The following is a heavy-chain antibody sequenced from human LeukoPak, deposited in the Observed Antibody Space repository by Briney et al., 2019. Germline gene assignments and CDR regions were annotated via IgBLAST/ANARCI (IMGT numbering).Heavy chain of an antibody. CDR3: AKERVGYCSSTSCPHYMDV. Sequence: SETLSLTCTVSYDSIGTYLWNWVRQPAGKGLEWIGRIFASGSTFYSPSLKSRVTMSVDTSKSQFSLKLNSVTAADTAVYYCAKERVGYCSSTSCPHYMDVWGKGTTVTVSS. CDR1: YDSIGTYL. CDR2: IFASGST. V-gene: IGHV4-4*07. J-gene: IGHJ6*03. D-gene: IGHD2-2*01.